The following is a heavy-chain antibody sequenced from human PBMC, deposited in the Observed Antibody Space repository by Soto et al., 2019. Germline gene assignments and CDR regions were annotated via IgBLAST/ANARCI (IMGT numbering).Heavy chain of an antibody. CDR3: ARSGVRYFDWLLFEY. D-gene: IGHD3-9*01. V-gene: IGHV3-30-3*01. CDR2: ISYDGSNK. Sequence: PGGSLRLSCAASGFTFSSYAMQWVRQAPGKGLEWVAVISYDGSNKYYADSVKGRFTISRDNSKNTLYLQMNSLRAEDTAVYYCARSGVRYFDWLLFEYWGQGTLVTVSS. CDR1: GFTFSSYA. J-gene: IGHJ4*02.